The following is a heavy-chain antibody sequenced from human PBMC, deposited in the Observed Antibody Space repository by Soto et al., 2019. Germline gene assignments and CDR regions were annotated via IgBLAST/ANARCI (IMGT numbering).Heavy chain of an antibody. CDR2: ISSSGSTI. D-gene: IGHD3-9*01. J-gene: IGHJ4*02. CDR3: ARVYYDILTGPAYYFDY. CDR1: GFTFSSYE. Sequence: XGSLRLSCAASGFTFSSYEMNWVRQAPGKGLEWVSYISSSGSTIYYADSVKGRFTISRDNAKNSLYLQMNSLRAEDTAVYYCARVYYDILTGPAYYFDYWGQGTLVTVSS. V-gene: IGHV3-48*03.